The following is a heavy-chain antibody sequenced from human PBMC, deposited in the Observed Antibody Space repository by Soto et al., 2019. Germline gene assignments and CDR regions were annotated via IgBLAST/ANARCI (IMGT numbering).Heavy chain of an antibody. Sequence: EVQLVESGGGLVQPGGSLRLSCVTSGFILSDCAMNWVRQAPGKGLEWVSYISSSSSVIDYADSVKGRFTVSRDNARNSLYLQMNRLRAEDTAVYYCARDLSWGSNWYYYMDVWGKGTTVTVSS. CDR3: ARDLSWGSNWYYYMDV. CDR2: ISSSSSVI. CDR1: GFILSDCA. D-gene: IGHD7-27*01. J-gene: IGHJ6*03. V-gene: IGHV3-48*01.